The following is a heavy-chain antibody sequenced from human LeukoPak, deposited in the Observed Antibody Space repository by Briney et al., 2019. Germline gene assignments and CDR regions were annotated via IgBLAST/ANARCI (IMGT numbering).Heavy chain of an antibody. J-gene: IGHJ3*02. V-gene: IGHV1-2*02. Sequence: GASVKVSCKASGYTFTGYYMHWVRQAPGQGLEWMGWINPNSGGTNYAQKFQGRVTMTRDTSISTAYMELSRLRSDDTAVYYCARGPIVVVPAAIAFDIWGQGTMVTVSS. CDR3: ARGPIVVVPAAIAFDI. D-gene: IGHD2-2*02. CDR2: INPNSGGT. CDR1: GYTFTGYY.